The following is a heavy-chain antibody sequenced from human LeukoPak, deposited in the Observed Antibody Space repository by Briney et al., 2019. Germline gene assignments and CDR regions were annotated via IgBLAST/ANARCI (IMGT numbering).Heavy chain of an antibody. V-gene: IGHV3-49*04. CDR3: TRGPGYYYDSSALDY. CDR2: IRSKAYGGTT. D-gene: IGHD3-22*01. CDR1: GFTFGDYA. Sequence: GGSLRLSCTASGFTFGDYAMSWVRQAPGKGLEWVGFIRSKAYGGTTEYAASVKGRFTISRDDSKSIAYLQMNSLKTEDTAVYYCTRGPGYYYDSSALDYWGQGTLVTVSS. J-gene: IGHJ4*02.